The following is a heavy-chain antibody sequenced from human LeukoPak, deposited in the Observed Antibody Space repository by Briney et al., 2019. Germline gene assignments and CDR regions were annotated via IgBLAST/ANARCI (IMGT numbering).Heavy chain of an antibody. CDR2: ISYDGSKK. Sequence: QTGGSLRLSCAASGFTFSSYGMHWVRQAPGKGLEWVAVISYDGSKKYYGDSVKGRFTISRDNSKNTLYLQMNSLRAEDTAVYYCAKDAGVGLQLIWGQGTMVTVSS. V-gene: IGHV3-30*18. J-gene: IGHJ3*02. CDR3: AKDAGVGLQLI. D-gene: IGHD4-11*01. CDR1: GFTFSSYG.